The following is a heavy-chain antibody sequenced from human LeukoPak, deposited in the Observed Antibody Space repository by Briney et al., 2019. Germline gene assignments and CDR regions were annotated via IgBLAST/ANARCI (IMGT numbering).Heavy chain of an antibody. CDR1: GFTFSNHA. CDR3: ARVAATTFYHFNYLDV. Sequence: GGSLRLSCAAPGFTFSNHAMVWVRQAPGKGLEWVALISHDGINSYYTNSVQGRFTVSRDTSKNTLFLPMNSLRPEDTAVYFCARVAATTFYHFNYLDVWGKGTTVTVSS. D-gene: IGHD1-7*01. J-gene: IGHJ6*04. V-gene: IGHV3-30*10. CDR2: ISHDGINS.